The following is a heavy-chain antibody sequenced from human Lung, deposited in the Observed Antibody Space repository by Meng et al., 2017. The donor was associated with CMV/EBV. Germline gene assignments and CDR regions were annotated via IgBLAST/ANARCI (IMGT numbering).Heavy chain of an antibody. V-gene: IGHV3-30-3*01. D-gene: IGHD3-16*01. CDR1: GFTFSTYV. Sequence: SLNFSCSASGFTFSTYVMHWVRQAPGKGLEWVALISFDGSSKYFADSVKGRFTISRDSSKNTLYLQMNTLRTEDTAIYFCAREGVYFDYWGQGTLVTVS. J-gene: IGHJ4*02. CDR2: ISFDGSSK. CDR3: AREGVYFDY.